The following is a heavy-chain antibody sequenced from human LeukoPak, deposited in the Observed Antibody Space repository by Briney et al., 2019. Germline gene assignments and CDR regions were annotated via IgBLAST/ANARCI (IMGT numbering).Heavy chain of an antibody. CDR3: ARGSRGAFDI. J-gene: IGHJ3*02. CDR1: GGSISSGGYS. V-gene: IGHV4-30-2*01. CDR2: IYHGGST. Sequence: SQTLSLTCAVSGGSISSGGYSWSWIRQPPGKGLEWIGYIYHGGSTYYNPSLKSRVTISVDRSKNQFSLKLSSVTAADTAVYYCARGSRGAFDIWGQGTTVTVSS.